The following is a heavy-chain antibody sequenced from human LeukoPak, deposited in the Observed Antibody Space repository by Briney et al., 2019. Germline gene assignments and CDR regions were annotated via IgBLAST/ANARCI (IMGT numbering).Heavy chain of an antibody. D-gene: IGHD2/OR15-2a*01. V-gene: IGHV3-23*01. Sequence: GGSLRLSCAASGFEFHIYAMSWVRQAPGKGLEWVSAISGSGGSTYYADSVKGRFTISRDNSKNTLYLQMNSLRAEDTAVYYCAKDPFWGVDYWGQGTLVTVSS. J-gene: IGHJ4*02. CDR1: GFEFHIYA. CDR3: AKDPFWGVDY. CDR2: ISGSGGST.